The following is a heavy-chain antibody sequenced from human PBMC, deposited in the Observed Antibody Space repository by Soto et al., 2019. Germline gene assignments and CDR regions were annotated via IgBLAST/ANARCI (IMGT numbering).Heavy chain of an antibody. D-gene: IGHD3-22*01. CDR2: IYYSGST. V-gene: IGHV4-59*01. CDR3: ARERGDYDSSGYYYPLDP. J-gene: IGHJ5*02. CDR1: GGSISSYY. Sequence: SETLSLTCTVSGGSISSYYWSWIRQPPGKGLEWIGYIYYSGSTNYNPSLKSRVTISVDTSKNQFSLKLSSVTAADTAVYYCARERGDYDSSGYYYPLDPWGQGTLVTVSS.